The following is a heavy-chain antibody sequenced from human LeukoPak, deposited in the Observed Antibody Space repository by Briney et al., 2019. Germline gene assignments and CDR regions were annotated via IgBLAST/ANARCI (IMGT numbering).Heavy chain of an antibody. V-gene: IGHV4-59*12. CDR1: GGSISSYY. CDR2: IYYSGIST. D-gene: IGHD2-15*01. J-gene: IGHJ5*02. CDR3: AREAIVVVVANNWFDP. Sequence: SETLSLTCTVSGGSISSYYWSWIRQPPGKGLEWIGYIYYSGISTNYNPSLKSRVTISVDTSKNQFSLKLSSVTAADTAVYYCAREAIVVVVANNWFDPWGQGTLVTVSS.